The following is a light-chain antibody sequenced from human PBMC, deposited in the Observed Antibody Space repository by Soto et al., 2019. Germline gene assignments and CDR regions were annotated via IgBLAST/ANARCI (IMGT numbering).Light chain of an antibody. V-gene: IGKV3-20*01. J-gene: IGKJ4*01. CDR2: GTS. CDR3: QQYGSSPLS. CDR1: QSVSSSY. Sequence: EIVLTQSPGTLSLSPGERATLTCRASQSVSSSYLAWNQQKPGQAPRLLISGTSSSATGIPDRFSGSVSGTDFTLSFSRLEPEDFAVYYCQQYGSSPLSFGGGTKVDIK.